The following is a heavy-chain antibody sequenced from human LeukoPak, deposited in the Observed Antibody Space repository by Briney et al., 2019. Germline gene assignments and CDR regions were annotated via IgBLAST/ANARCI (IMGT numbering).Heavy chain of an antibody. D-gene: IGHD1-26*01. CDR2: IYSSGST. CDR3: AKSGGYGLIDY. V-gene: IGHV4-39*01. Sequence: SETLSLTCTVSGASISGSGYYWGWIRQPPGKGLEWIGSIYSSGSTYYNASLQSRVTISTETSKNQISLRLNSVTAADTAMYYCAKSGGYGLIDYWGQGTLVTVSS. J-gene: IGHJ4*02. CDR1: GASISGSGYY.